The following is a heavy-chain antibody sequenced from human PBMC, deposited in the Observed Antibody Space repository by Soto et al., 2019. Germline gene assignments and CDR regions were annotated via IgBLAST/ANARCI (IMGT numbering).Heavy chain of an antibody. D-gene: IGHD3-10*01. CDR2: IYTSGST. Sequence: SSETLSLTCTVSGGSISSYYWSWIRQPAGKGLEWIGRIYTSGSTNYNPSLKSRVTMSVDTSKNQFSLKLSSVTAADTAVYYCARGYYYGSGSYYLDYYYYGMDVLGRGTTVTVSS. CDR3: ARGYYYGSGSYYLDYYYYGMDV. CDR1: GGSISSYY. V-gene: IGHV4-4*07. J-gene: IGHJ6*02.